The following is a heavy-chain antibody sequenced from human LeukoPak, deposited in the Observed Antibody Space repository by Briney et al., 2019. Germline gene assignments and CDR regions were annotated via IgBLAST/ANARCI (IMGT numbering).Heavy chain of an antibody. V-gene: IGHV3-23*01. D-gene: IGHD1-26*01. Sequence: PGGSLRLSCAASRFTFSSYAMIWVPQAPGKGLVWGSAISGSGGSTYYADSVKGRFTISRDNSKNTLYLQMNSLRAEDTAVYYCAKTYYTAWLYFDYWGQGTLVTVSS. J-gene: IGHJ4*02. CDR3: AKTYYTAWLYFDY. CDR1: RFTFSSYA. CDR2: ISGSGGST.